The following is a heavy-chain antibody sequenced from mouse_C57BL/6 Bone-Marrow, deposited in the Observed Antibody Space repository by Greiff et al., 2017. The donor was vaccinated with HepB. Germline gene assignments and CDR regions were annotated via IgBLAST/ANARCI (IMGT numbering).Heavy chain of an antibody. Sequence: VQLQQSGAELVKPGASVKISCKASGYAFSSYWMNWVKQRPGKGLEWIGQIYPGDGDTNYNGKFKGKATLTADKSSSTAYMQLSSLTSEDSAVYFCARKGIYYGAMDYWGQGISVTVSS. J-gene: IGHJ4*01. CDR3: ARKGIYYGAMDY. D-gene: IGHD2-1*01. V-gene: IGHV1-80*01. CDR1: GYAFSSYW. CDR2: IYPGDGDT.